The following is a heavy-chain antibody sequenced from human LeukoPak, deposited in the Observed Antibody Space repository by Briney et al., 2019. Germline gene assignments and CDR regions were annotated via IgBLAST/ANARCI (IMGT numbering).Heavy chain of an antibody. V-gene: IGHV3-33*01. D-gene: IGHD1-26*01. Sequence: PGGSLRLSCAASGFTFSSYGMHWVRQAPGKGLEWVAVIWYDGSNKYYADSVKGRFTISRDNSKNTLYLQMNSLRAEDTAVYYCARDGTEAKADAFDIWGQGTMVTVSS. CDR1: GFTFSSYG. CDR2: IWYDGSNK. J-gene: IGHJ3*02. CDR3: ARDGTEAKADAFDI.